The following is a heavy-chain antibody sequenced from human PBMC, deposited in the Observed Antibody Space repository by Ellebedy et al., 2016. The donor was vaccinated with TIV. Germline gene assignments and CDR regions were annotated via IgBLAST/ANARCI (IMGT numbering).Heavy chain of an antibody. D-gene: IGHD3-3*01. CDR2: INDRGST. J-gene: IGHJ6*02. V-gene: IGHV4-34*01. Sequence: MPSETLSLTCAVYGGSFSGNYWSWIRQPPGKGLEWIGEINDRGSTNYNQSLKSRVTISVDTSKNQFSLKLTSVSAADTAVYYCARGALAILGVVTGYYGPDVWGQGTTVTVSS. CDR1: GGSFSGNY. CDR3: ARGALAILGVVTGYYGPDV.